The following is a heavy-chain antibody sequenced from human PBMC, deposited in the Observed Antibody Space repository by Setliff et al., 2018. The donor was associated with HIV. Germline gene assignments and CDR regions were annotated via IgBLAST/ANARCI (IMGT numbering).Heavy chain of an antibody. J-gene: IGHJ2*01. V-gene: IGHV4-39*01. Sequence: TLSLTCTVSGGSIRSSSHYWGWLRQPPWKGMEWVGSIYYSGRTYYNPSLKSRVTISLDTSKNQLSLKLSSGTAADTAVYYCASYYRASGWYQEASWFFDLCCRRTRGTVAS. CDR2: IYYSGRT. CDR3: ASYYRASGWYQEASWFFDL. CDR1: GGSIRSSSHY. D-gene: IGHD6-19*01.